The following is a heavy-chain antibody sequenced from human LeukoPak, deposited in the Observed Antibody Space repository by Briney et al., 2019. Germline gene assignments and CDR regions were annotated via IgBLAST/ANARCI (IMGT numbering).Heavy chain of an antibody. CDR3: VKDARMGVTSAFDI. J-gene: IGHJ3*02. CDR1: EFTFSNYA. CDR2: STGTGYST. Sequence: GGSLRLSCAASEFTFSNYAMSWVRQAPGKGLEWVSGSTGTGYSTYYADSVKGRFTISRDNSKNTLYLQMNSLRAEDTAVYYCVKDARMGVTSAFDIWGQGTMVTVSS. D-gene: IGHD1-26*01. V-gene: IGHV3-23*01.